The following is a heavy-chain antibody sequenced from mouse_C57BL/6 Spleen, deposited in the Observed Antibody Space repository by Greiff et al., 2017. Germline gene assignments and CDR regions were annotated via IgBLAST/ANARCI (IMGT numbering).Heavy chain of an antibody. Sequence: VQLKQSGAELVKPGASVKLSCTASGFNIKDYYMHWVKQRTEQGLEWIGRIDPEDGETTYAPKFQGKATITADTSSNTAYLQLSSLTSEDTAVYYCARWATTVVDPYAMDYWGQGTSVTVSS. CDR2: IDPEDGET. V-gene: IGHV14-2*01. CDR1: GFNIKDYY. D-gene: IGHD1-1*01. CDR3: ARWATTVVDPYAMDY. J-gene: IGHJ4*01.